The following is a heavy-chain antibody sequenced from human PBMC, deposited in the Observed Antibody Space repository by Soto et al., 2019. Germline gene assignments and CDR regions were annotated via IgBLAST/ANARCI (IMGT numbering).Heavy chain of an antibody. V-gene: IGHV3-7*03. CDR3: ARAGTGSRHYCDY. J-gene: IGHJ4*02. Sequence: GGSLRLSCAAFGFTLSSYWMSWVRQAPGKGLEWVANIKQDGSEKYYVDSVKGRFTISRDNAKNSLYLQMNSLRAEDTAVYYCARAGTGSRHYCDYWGQGTLVTVPQ. CDR2: IKQDGSEK. CDR1: GFTLSSYW. D-gene: IGHD6-13*01.